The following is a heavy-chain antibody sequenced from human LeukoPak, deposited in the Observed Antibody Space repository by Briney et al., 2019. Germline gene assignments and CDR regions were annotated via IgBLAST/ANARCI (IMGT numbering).Heavy chain of an antibody. CDR3: ARGRGYSYEVGFDY. J-gene: IGHJ4*02. Sequence: PSETLSLTCAVYGGSFSGYYWSWIRQPPGKGLEWIGEVNHIGSTNYSPSLKSRFTISVDTSKNQFSLKLSSVTAADTAVYYCARGRGYSYEVGFDYWGQGTLVTVSS. V-gene: IGHV4-34*01. CDR2: VNHIGST. D-gene: IGHD5-18*01. CDR1: GGSFSGYY.